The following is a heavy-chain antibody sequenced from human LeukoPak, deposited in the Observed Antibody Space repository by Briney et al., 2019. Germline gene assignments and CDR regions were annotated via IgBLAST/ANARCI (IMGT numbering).Heavy chain of an antibody. D-gene: IGHD3-22*01. CDR2: INPNSGGT. CDR3: ARGLGGYYYRSFDY. V-gene: IGHV1-2*06. Sequence: ASVKVSCKASGYTFTGYYMHWVRQAPGQGLEWMGRINPNSGGTNYAQKFQGRVTITRDTSISTAYMELSRLRSDDTAVYYCARGLGGYYYRSFDYWGQGTLVTVTS. CDR1: GYTFTGYY. J-gene: IGHJ4*02.